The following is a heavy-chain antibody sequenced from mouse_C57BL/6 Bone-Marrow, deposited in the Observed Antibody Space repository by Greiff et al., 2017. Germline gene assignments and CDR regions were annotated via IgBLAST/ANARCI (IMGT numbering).Heavy chain of an antibody. Sequence: VQLQQSGAELARPGASVKMSCKASGYTFTSYGISWVKQRTGKGLEWIGEIYPSSGNTYYNVKFKGKATLTAATSSSTAFVEYRSRTSEYSAVYFCARGDYNYDAIFAYWGQGTLVTVSA. CDR3: ARGDYNYDAIFAY. D-gene: IGHD2-12*01. J-gene: IGHJ3*01. CDR2: IYPSSGNT. V-gene: IGHV1-81*01. CDR1: GYTFTSYG.